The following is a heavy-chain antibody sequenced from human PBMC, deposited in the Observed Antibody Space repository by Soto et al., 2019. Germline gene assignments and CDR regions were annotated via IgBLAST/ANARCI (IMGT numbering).Heavy chain of an antibody. D-gene: IGHD2-2*01. CDR1: GFTFSSYS. V-gene: IGHV3-23*01. CDR2: ISGTGGST. CDR3: AKGSTVVPAAMFDY. J-gene: IGHJ4*02. Sequence: PGGSLRLSCAASGFTFSSYSMNWVRQAPGKGLEWVSGISGTGGSTYYADSVKGRFTISRDYSKNMLHLQMNSLRAEDTAVYYCAKGSTVVPAAMFDYWGQGTLVTVSS.